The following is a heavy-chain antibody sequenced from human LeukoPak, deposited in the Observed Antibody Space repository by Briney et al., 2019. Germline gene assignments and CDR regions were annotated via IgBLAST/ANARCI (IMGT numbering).Heavy chain of an antibody. V-gene: IGHV1-69*05. Sequence: SVKVSCKASGGTFSSYAISWVRQAPGQGLEWMGRIIPIFGTAHYAQKFQDRVTITTDDSTSKANMELSSLRSKDTAVYYCARSNQRPPYYYYMDVWGKGTTVTVSS. CDR3: ARSNQRPPYYYYMDV. CDR2: IIPIFGTA. J-gene: IGHJ6*03. CDR1: GGTFSSYA. D-gene: IGHD1-14*01.